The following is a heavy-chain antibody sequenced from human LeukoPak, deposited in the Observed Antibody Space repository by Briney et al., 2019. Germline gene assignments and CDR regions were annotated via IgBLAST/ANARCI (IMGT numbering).Heavy chain of an antibody. CDR3: ARDESFYGSGRYY. CDR1: GFTVSSNY. CDR2: IYSGGST. J-gene: IGHJ4*02. V-gene: IGHV3-53*01. D-gene: IGHD3-10*01. Sequence: PGGSLRLSCAASGFTVSSNYMSWVRQAPGKGLEWASVIYSGGSTYYADSVKGRFTIPRDNSKNTLYLQMNSLRAEDTAVYYCARDESFYGSGRYYWGQGTLVTVSS.